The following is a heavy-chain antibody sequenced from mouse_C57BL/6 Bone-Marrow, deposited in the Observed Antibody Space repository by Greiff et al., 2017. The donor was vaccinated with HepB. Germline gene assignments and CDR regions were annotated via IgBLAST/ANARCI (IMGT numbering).Heavy chain of an antibody. CDR1: GYTFTSYW. Sequence: QVQLQQSGAELVMPGASVKLSCKASGYTFTSYWMHWVKQRPGQGLEWIGEIDPSDSYTNYNQKFKGKSTLPVDKSSSTAYMQLSSLTSEDSAVYYGARGWLLRPGYWGQGTTLTVSS. CDR3: ARGWLLRPGY. D-gene: IGHD2-3*01. V-gene: IGHV1-69*01. J-gene: IGHJ2*01. CDR2: IDPSDSYT.